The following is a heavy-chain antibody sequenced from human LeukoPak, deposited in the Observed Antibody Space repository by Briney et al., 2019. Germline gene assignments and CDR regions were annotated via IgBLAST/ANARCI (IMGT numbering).Heavy chain of an antibody. CDR3: ARGGGDILTGFSFDP. CDR1: GYTFTSFD. V-gene: IGHV1-8*01. Sequence: ASVKVSCKASGYTFTSFDINWVRQATGQGLQWMGWMNPNSGNTGYAQKFQGRVTMTRNTSISTAYMELSSLRSEDTAVYYCARGGGDILTGFSFDPWGQGTLVTVSS. CDR2: MNPNSGNT. J-gene: IGHJ5*02. D-gene: IGHD3-9*01.